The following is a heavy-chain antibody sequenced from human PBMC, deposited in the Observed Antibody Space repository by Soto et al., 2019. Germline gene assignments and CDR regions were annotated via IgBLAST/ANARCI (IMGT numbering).Heavy chain of an antibody. CDR3: ARDGSYYDFWSGYLEPRKAEYYFDY. Sequence: GGSLRLSCAASGFTFSDYYMSWIRQAPGKGLEWVSYISSSGSTIYYADSVKGRFTISRDNAKNSLYLQMNSLRAEDTAVYYCARDGSYYDFWSGYLEPRKAEYYFDYWGQGTLVTVSS. J-gene: IGHJ4*02. CDR2: ISSSGSTI. CDR1: GFTFSDYY. V-gene: IGHV3-11*01. D-gene: IGHD3-3*01.